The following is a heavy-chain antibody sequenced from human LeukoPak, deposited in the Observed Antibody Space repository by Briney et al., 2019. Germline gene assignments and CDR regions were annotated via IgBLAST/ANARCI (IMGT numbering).Heavy chain of an antibody. Sequence: GGSLRLSCAASGFTFSNAWMSWVRQALGKGLEWVGRIKSKTDGGATDYAAPVKGRFTISRDDSKNTLYLQMNSLKTEDTAVYYCTTPPSSVAAAKYFQHWGQGTLVTVSS. J-gene: IGHJ1*01. CDR3: TTPPSSVAAAKYFQH. CDR1: GFTFSNAW. V-gene: IGHV3-15*01. D-gene: IGHD2-15*01. CDR2: IKSKTDGGAT.